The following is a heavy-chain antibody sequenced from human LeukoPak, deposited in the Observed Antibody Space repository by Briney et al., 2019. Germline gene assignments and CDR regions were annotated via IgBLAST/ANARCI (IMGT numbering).Heavy chain of an antibody. Sequence: PSETLSLTCGVSGGSIDITNYWSWFGQPPGRGLKWIGEIAHDGTTNYNPSLRSRVAMSFDRANNQFSLSLTSVTAADTAVYYCTREDRPYCPFAYWGQGVLVTVSS. CDR3: TREDRPYCPFAY. V-gene: IGHV4-4*02. CDR2: IAHDGTT. D-gene: IGHD1-26*01. J-gene: IGHJ4*02. CDR1: GGSIDITNY.